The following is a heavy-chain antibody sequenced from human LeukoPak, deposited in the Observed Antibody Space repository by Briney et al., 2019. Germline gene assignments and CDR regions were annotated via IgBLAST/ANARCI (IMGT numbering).Heavy chain of an antibody. Sequence: GGSLRLSCAASGFTFSDYYMSWIRQAPGKGLEWVSYISSSGSTIYYADSVRGRFTISRDNAKNSLYLQMNSLRAEDTAVYYCARSYPTGWFDPWGQGTLVTVSS. D-gene: IGHD1-14*01. CDR1: GFTFSDYY. CDR3: ARSYPTGWFDP. V-gene: IGHV3-11*01. J-gene: IGHJ5*02. CDR2: ISSSGSTI.